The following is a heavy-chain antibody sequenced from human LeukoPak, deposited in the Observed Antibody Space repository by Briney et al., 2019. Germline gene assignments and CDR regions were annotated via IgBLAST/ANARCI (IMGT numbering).Heavy chain of an antibody. CDR3: ARLYGDYGYWYFDL. D-gene: IGHD4-17*01. CDR1: GGSFSGYY. J-gene: IGHJ2*01. V-gene: IGHV4-34*01. CDR2: INHSGST. Sequence: SETLPLTCAVYGGSFSGYYWSWIRQPPGKGLEWIGEINHSGSTNYNPSLKSRVTISVDTSKNQFSLKLSSVTAADTAVYYCARLYGDYGYWYFDLWGRGTLVTVSS.